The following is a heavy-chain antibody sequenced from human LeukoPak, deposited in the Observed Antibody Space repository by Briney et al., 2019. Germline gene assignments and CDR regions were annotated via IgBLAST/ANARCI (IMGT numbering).Heavy chain of an antibody. CDR1: GFTFSSYA. CDR2: ISGSGGST. V-gene: IGHV3-23*01. D-gene: IGHD3-10*01. J-gene: IGHJ4*02. Sequence: GGSLRPSCAASGFTFSSYAMSWVRQAPGKGLEWVSGISGSGGSTYYADSVEGRFTISRDNSKNTMYLQMNSLRAEDTAVYYCAKEYDSGGYGANFDYWGQGTLVTVSS. CDR3: AKEYDSGGYGANFDY.